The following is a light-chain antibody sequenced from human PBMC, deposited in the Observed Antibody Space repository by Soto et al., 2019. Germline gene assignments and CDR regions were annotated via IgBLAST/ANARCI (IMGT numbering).Light chain of an antibody. V-gene: IGLV1-44*01. CDR1: SSNIGSYT. J-gene: IGLJ2*01. Sequence: QPVLTQPPSASGTPGQRVTISCSGSSSNIGSYTVNWYQQLPGAAPKLLIYINDQRPSGVPDRFSGSKSGTSASLAISGLQSEDEADYYCAAWDDSLNGVVVGGGTKLTVL. CDR2: IND. CDR3: AAWDDSLNGVV.